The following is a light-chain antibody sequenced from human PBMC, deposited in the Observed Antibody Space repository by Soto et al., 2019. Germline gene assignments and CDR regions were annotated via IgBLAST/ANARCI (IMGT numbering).Light chain of an antibody. CDR1: QGVTGY. CDR2: AAS. CDR3: LQDYIYPYT. J-gene: IGKJ2*01. V-gene: IGKV1-9*01. Sequence: DIQLPQSPSFLSASVGDSVTITCRASQGVTGYVAWYQQKPGKAPNLLIYAASTLQSGVPSRFSGSGSGTEFTLTISSLQPEDFAIYYCLQDYIYPYTFGQGTKLEIK.